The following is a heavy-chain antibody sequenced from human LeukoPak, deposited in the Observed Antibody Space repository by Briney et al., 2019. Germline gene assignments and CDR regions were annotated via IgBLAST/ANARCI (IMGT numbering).Heavy chain of an antibody. V-gene: IGHV1-18*01. CDR3: ARVPQPLEFQSGSPSDY. D-gene: IGHD1-26*01. CDR1: GYTFNYSA. J-gene: IGHJ4*02. CDR2: VSVYSGNT. Sequence: ASVKVSCKASGYTFNYSAISWVRQAPGQGLEWMGWVSVYSGNTNYTQILQARVTLTTDTSTSTAYMELRRLRSDDTAVYYCARVPQPLEFQSGSPSDYWGQGTLVTVSS.